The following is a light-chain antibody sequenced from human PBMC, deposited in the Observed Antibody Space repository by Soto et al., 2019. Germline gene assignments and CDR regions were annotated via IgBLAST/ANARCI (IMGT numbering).Light chain of an antibody. CDR2: KAS. V-gene: IGKV1-5*03. CDR3: QQSNAYPRM. Sequence: DIQMTQSPSSMSASVGDGVTITFRASESISSGLAWYQQKPGKAPNXXXYKASTLESGVPSRFSGSGSGTEVTITISSLKTDDGSTYYCQQSNAYPRMFGQGTKVDIK. CDR1: ESISSG. J-gene: IGKJ1*01.